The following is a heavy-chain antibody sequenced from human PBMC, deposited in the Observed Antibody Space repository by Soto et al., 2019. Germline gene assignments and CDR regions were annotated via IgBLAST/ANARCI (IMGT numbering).Heavy chain of an antibody. V-gene: IGHV4-34*02. J-gene: IGHJ2*01. D-gene: IGHD6-13*01. CDR3: ARGGKQQLVRSHYFDL. Sequence: QVQLQQWGAGLLKPSETLSLTCAVYGGSFSGYYWSWIRHPPGKGLEWIGEITHSGSTNYNPSLKSRVTISVDTSKSQFSLKLTSVTAAATAVYYCARGGKQQLVRSHYFDLCGRGTLVTVAS. CDR2: ITHSGST. CDR1: GGSFSGYY.